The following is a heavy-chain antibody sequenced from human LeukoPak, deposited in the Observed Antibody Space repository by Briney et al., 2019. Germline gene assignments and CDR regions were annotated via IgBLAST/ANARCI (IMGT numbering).Heavy chain of an antibody. D-gene: IGHD6-13*01. CDR1: GFTVSTNS. V-gene: IGHV3-21*01. CDR3: ARTAIAAAAFYNWFDS. CDR2: ISTSSSYI. Sequence: GGSLRLSCTVSGFTVSTNSMNWVRQAPGKGLEWVSFISTSSSYIHYADSVKGRFTISRDNARNSLYLQMNSLRAEDTAVYYCARTAIAAAAFYNWFDSWGQGTLVTVSS. J-gene: IGHJ5*01.